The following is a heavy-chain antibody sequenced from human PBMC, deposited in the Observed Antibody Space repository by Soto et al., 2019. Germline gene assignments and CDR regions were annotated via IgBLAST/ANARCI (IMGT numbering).Heavy chain of an antibody. D-gene: IGHD3-10*01. J-gene: IGHJ5*02. V-gene: IGHV4-30-2*01. Sequence: SETLSLTCAVSGGSITSGNSYSWAWIRQPPGRGLEWIGSISQTGATSYNPSLKSRVSVSLDKSKNQFSLRLSSVAAADMAVYYCARAVSPYFGTWFDPWGQGTLVTVSS. CDR3: ARAVSPYFGTWFDP. CDR1: GGSITSGNSYS. CDR2: ISQTGAT.